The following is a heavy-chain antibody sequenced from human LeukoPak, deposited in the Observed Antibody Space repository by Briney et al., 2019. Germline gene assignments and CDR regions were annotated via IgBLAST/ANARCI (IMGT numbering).Heavy chain of an antibody. CDR1: GGSISSGGYY. CDR3: ARTRQYRGYNSWYFDY. J-gene: IGHJ4*02. Sequence: SETLSLTCTVSGGSISSGGYYWSWIRQHPGKGLEWIGYIYYSGSTYYNPSLKSRVTISVDTSKNQFSLKLSPVTAADTAVYYCARTRQYRGYNSWYFDYWGQGTLVTVSS. D-gene: IGHD5-24*01. CDR2: IYYSGST. V-gene: IGHV4-31*03.